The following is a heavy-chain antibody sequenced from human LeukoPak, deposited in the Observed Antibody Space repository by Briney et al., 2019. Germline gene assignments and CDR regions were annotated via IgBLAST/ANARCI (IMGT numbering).Heavy chain of an antibody. CDR2: MNPNSGNT. Sequence: ASVKVSCKASGYTFTNYDNNWVRQATGQGLEWMGWMNPNSGNTGYAQKFQGRVTITRNTSITKAYMELRSLRSEDTAVYYCARGRGPRYNRDYYYMDVWGKGTTVTVSS. V-gene: IGHV1-8*03. J-gene: IGHJ6*03. D-gene: IGHD1-1*01. CDR3: ARGRGPRYNRDYYYMDV. CDR1: GYTFTNYD.